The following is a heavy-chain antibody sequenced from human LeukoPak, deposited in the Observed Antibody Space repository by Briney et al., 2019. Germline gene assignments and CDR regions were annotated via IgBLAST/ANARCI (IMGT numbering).Heavy chain of an antibody. CDR3: AKDSYSSSWYNDY. CDR2: ISGSGGST. Sequence: GSLRLSCAASGFTFSNYAMSWVRQAPGKGLEWVSAISGSGGSTYYADSVKGRFTISRDNSKNTLYLQMNSLRAEDTALYYCAKDSYSSSWYNDYWGQGTLVTVSS. J-gene: IGHJ4*02. V-gene: IGHV3-23*01. CDR1: GFTFSNYA. D-gene: IGHD6-13*01.